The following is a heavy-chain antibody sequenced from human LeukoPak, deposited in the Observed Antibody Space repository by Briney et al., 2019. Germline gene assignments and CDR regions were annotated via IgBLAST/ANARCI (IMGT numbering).Heavy chain of an antibody. CDR1: GYTFTSYD. J-gene: IGHJ4*02. CDR2: RNPNSGNT. D-gene: IGHD1-26*01. Sequence: ASVKVSCKASGYTFTSYDINWVRQATGQGLEWMGWRNPNSGNTGYAQKFQGRVTMTRNTSISTAYMELSSLRSEDTAVYYCARSRRGGATTQTYYFDYWGQGTLVTVSS. V-gene: IGHV1-8*01. CDR3: ARSRRGGATTQTYYFDY.